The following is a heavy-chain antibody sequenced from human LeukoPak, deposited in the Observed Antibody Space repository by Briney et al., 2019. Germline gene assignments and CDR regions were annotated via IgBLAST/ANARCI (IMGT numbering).Heavy chain of an antibody. CDR2: INHSGST. J-gene: IGHJ4*02. CDR1: GGSFSGYY. V-gene: IGHV4-34*01. CDR3: ARGGGYQEDY. D-gene: IGHD6-13*01. Sequence: SETLSLTCAVYGGSFSGYYWSWIRQPPGKGLEWNGEINHSGSTNYNPSLKSRVTISVDTSKNQFSLKLSSVTAADTAVYYCARGGGYQEDYWGQGTLVTVSS.